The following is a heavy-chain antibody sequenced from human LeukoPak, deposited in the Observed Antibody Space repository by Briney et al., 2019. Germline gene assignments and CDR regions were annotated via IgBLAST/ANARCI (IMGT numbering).Heavy chain of an antibody. Sequence: PSETLSLTCTVSGGSISSGGYYWSWIRQHPGKGLEWIGYIYYSGSTYYNPSLKSRVTISVDTSKNQFSLKLSSVTAADTAVYYCARAVVPAAIHVPNWFDPWGQGTLVTVSS. D-gene: IGHD2-2*02. CDR2: IYYSGST. CDR3: ARAVVPAAIHVPNWFDP. CDR1: GGSISSGGYY. V-gene: IGHV4-31*03. J-gene: IGHJ5*02.